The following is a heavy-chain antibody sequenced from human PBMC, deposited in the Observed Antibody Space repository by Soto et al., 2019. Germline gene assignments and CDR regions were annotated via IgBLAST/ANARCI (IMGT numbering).Heavy chain of an antibody. Sequence: QVQLVQSGAEVKKPRASVKVSCKASGYTFTSYGISWVRQAPGQGLEWMGWISAYNGNTNYAQKLQGRVTMTTDTPTSTAYMELRSLRSDDTAVYYCARDLLAGTRYYYGMDVWGQGTTVTVSS. J-gene: IGHJ6*02. D-gene: IGHD6-13*01. CDR3: ARDLLAGTRYYYGMDV. CDR2: ISAYNGNT. V-gene: IGHV1-18*01. CDR1: GYTFTSYG.